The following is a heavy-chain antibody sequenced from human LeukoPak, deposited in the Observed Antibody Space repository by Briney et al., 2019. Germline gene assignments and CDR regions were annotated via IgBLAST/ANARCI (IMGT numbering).Heavy chain of an antibody. J-gene: IGHJ4*02. Sequence: SETLSLTCTVSGGSISSYHWGWIWQPPGKGLEWIGYIYYSGSTNYNPSLKSRVTISVDMSKNQFSLKLSSVTAADTAVYYCASLRIVGATVFDYWGQGTLVTVSS. D-gene: IGHD1-26*01. CDR1: GGSISSYH. CDR3: ASLRIVGATVFDY. CDR2: IYYSGST. V-gene: IGHV4-59*01.